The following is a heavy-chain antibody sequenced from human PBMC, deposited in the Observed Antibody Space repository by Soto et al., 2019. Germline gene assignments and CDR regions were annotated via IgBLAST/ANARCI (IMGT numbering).Heavy chain of an antibody. CDR2: IDNTGSVI. CDR1: GFPFSRYW. V-gene: IGHV3-74*01. CDR3: ARDQTVAGPTTFDY. Sequence: EVQLVESGGGLVQPGGSLRLSCAASGFPFSRYWMHWVRQTPRKGLVWVSRIDNTGSVITYADSVKGRFTISRDNAKNTLYLQMNSLRAEDTAVYYCARDQTVAGPTTFDYCGQGTLVTVSS. J-gene: IGHJ4*02. D-gene: IGHD6-19*01.